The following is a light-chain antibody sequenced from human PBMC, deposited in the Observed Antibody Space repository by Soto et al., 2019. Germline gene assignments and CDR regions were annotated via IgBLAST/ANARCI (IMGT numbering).Light chain of an antibody. V-gene: IGLV1-51*01. CDR3: GTWDSSLNAGV. Sequence: QSVLTQPPSVSAAPGQKVTISCSGSTSNIGNNYVSWYQQLPGTAPKLLIYDNNKRPSGISDRFSGTKSGTSATLGITGLQTGAEADYYCGTWDSSLNAGVFCGGTKLTVL. CDR2: DNN. CDR1: TSNIGNNY. J-gene: IGLJ2*01.